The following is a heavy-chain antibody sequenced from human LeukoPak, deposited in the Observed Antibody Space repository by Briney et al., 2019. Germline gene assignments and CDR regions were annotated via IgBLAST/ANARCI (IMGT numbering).Heavy chain of an antibody. J-gene: IGHJ4*02. D-gene: IGHD3-10*01. CDR3: ARRGSGSYVLDY. Sequence: ASVTVSCKASGYTFTDYYMHWVRQAPGQGLEWMGIINPSDGVIDYAQKLQDRVTMTRDTSTSTVYMELSRLRSEDTAVYYCARRGSGSYVLDYWGQGTLVTVSS. CDR2: INPSDGVI. V-gene: IGHV1-46*04. CDR1: GYTFTDYY.